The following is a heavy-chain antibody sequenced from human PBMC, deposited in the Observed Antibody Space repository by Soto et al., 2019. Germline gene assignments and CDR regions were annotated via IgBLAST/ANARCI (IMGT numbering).Heavy chain of an antibody. Sequence: ASVKVSCKASGGTFSSYAISWVRQAPGQGLEWMGGIIPIFGTANYAQKFQGRVTITADESTSTAYMELSSLRSEDTAVYYCARRGREYYDSSGYLGGAFDIWGQGTMVTVSS. CDR2: IIPIFGTA. CDR3: ARRGREYYDSSGYLGGAFDI. V-gene: IGHV1-69*13. CDR1: GGTFSSYA. J-gene: IGHJ3*02. D-gene: IGHD3-22*01.